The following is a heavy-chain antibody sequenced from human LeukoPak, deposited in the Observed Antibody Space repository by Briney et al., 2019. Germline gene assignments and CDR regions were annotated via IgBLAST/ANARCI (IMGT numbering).Heavy chain of an antibody. CDR2: IKEDGSVK. Sequence: GGSLRLSCTASGFIFSSHWMAWVRQSPGKGLEWVANIKEDGSVKYYVDSVKGRFTISRDNTKNALYLQMNSLRADDTAVYFCARDSTWLLDYWGQGTLITVSS. J-gene: IGHJ4*02. CDR3: ARDSTWLLDY. V-gene: IGHV3-7*03. D-gene: IGHD6-19*01. CDR1: GFIFSSHW.